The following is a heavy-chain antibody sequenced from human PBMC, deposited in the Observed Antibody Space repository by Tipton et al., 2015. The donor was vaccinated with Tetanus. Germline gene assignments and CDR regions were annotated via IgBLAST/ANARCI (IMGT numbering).Heavy chain of an antibody. Sequence: TLSLTCTVSGTSISRSGHCWTWIRQPPGKEPEWVGYVYHSGAANYHPSLKSRLAISADTSKNQFSLNLRSVITADTAVYYCARANNDYPKKGPFDYWGQGILVTVSS. D-gene: IGHD5-12*01. V-gene: IGHV4-61*08. J-gene: IGHJ4*02. CDR2: VYHSGAA. CDR1: GTSISRSGHC. CDR3: ARANNDYPKKGPFDY.